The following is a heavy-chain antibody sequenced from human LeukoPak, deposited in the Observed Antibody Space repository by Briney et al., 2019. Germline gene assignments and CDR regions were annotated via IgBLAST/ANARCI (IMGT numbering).Heavy chain of an antibody. J-gene: IGHJ4*02. V-gene: IGHV4-34*01. CDR2: INLSGST. CDR1: GGSFSGYY. Sequence: PSETLSLTCAVYGGSFSGYYWSWIRQPPGKGLEWIGEINLSGSTNYNPSLKSRVTISVDTSKNQFSLKLSSVTAADTAVYYCARGRAGWTTVTTTPTNWGQGTLVTVSS. D-gene: IGHD4-11*01. CDR3: ARGRAGWTTVTTTPTN.